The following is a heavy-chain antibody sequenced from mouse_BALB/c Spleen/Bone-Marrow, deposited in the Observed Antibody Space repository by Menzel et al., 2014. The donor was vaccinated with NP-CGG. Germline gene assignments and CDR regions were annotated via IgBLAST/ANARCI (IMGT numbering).Heavy chain of an antibody. CDR3: ARPLNWDPYAMDY. D-gene: IGHD4-1*02. CDR1: GYAFSSSW. V-gene: IGHV1-82*01. J-gene: IGHJ4*01. Sequence: QVQLKQSGPELVKPGASVKISCKASGYAFSSSWMNWVKQRPGQGLEWIGRIYPGDGDTKYNGKFKGKATLTADKSSSTAYMQLSSLTSVDSAVYFYARPLNWDPYAMDYWGQGTSVTVSS. CDR2: IYPGDGDT.